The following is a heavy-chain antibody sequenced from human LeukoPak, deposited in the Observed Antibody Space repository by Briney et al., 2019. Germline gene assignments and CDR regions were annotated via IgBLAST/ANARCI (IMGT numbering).Heavy chain of an antibody. Sequence: SETLSLTCTVSGGSISSYYWSWIRQPPGKGLEWIGYIYYSGSTNYNPSLKSRVTKSVDTSKDQFSLKLSSVTAADTAVYYCASLYGSGSYYNVYYYYMDVWGKGTTVTVSS. V-gene: IGHV4-59*08. CDR2: IYYSGST. J-gene: IGHJ6*03. CDR3: ASLYGSGSYYNVYYYYMDV. CDR1: GGSISSYY. D-gene: IGHD3-10*01.